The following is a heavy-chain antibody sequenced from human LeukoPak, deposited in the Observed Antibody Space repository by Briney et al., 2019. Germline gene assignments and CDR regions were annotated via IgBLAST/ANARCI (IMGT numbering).Heavy chain of an antibody. V-gene: IGHV3-74*01. CDR3: ATQSSGCPYH. CDR2: INSDGSST. D-gene: IGHD6-19*01. Sequence: PGGSLRLSCAASGFTFSSYWMHWVRQAPGKGLVWVSRINSDGSSTTYVDSVKGRFTISRDNAKNTLYLQMNSLRAVDTAVYYCATQSSGCPYHWGQGTLVTVSS. J-gene: IGHJ5*02. CDR1: GFTFSSYW.